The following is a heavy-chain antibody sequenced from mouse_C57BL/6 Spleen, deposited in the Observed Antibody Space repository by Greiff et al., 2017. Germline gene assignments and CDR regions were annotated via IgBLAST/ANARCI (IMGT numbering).Heavy chain of an antibody. V-gene: IGHV14-3*01. Sequence: EVQLQQSVAELVRPGASVKLSCTASGFNIQNTYMHWVKQRPGQGLEWIGRIDPANGSTKYAPKFQGKATITADTSSNTAYLQISSLTSEDTAIYYCALDSSGYGFAYWGQGTLVTVSA. CDR2: IDPANGST. J-gene: IGHJ3*01. CDR3: ALDSSGYGFAY. CDR1: GFNIQNTY. D-gene: IGHD3-2*01.